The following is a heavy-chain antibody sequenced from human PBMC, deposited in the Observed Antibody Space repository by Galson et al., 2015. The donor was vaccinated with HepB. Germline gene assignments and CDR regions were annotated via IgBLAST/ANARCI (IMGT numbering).Heavy chain of an antibody. CDR2: VSSGGAST. CDR3: ARRRSGDRLSDY. V-gene: IGHV3-23*01. J-gene: IGHJ4*02. CDR1: GFTFSDYP. Sequence: SLRLSCAASGFTFSDYPMNWVRQVPGKGLEWVSGVSSGGASTYYAESVKGRFTISRDNYKNILYLQMSDLRGEDTAIYYCARRRSGDRLSDYWGQGTLVTVSS. D-gene: IGHD2/OR15-2a*01.